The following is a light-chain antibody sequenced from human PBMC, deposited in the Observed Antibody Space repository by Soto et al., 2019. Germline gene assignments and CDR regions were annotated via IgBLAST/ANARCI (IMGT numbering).Light chain of an antibody. CDR2: GAS. J-gene: IGKJ1*01. CDR3: QQYNNWPWT. Sequence: QSPCTLSLSPGERATLSCRASQSVSSSYLAWYQQKPGQAPRLLIYGASTRATGIPARFSGSGSGTDFTLTISSLQSEDFAVYYWQQYNNWPWTFGQGTKVDIK. V-gene: IGKV3D-15*01. CDR1: QSVSSSY.